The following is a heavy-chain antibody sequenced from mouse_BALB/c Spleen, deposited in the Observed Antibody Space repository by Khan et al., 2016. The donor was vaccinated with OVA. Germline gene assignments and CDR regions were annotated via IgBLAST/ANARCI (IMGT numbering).Heavy chain of an antibody. CDR3: ARKDYYDYDPFPY. D-gene: IGHD2-4*01. CDR1: GYSITSEYA. J-gene: IGHJ3*01. Sequence: QLEESGPGLVKPSQSLSLTCTATGYSITSEYAWNLIRQFPGNKLELMGYINYSGNTRFNPSLKSRASITRDTSTNTFFLQLNSVTTEDTATYYCARKDYYDYDPFPYWGQGTLVTVSA. CDR2: INYSGNT. V-gene: IGHV3-2*02.